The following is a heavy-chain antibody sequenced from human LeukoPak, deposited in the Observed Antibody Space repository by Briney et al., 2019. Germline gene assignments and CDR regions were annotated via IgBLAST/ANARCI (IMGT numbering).Heavy chain of an antibody. Sequence: SETLSLTCGVHGGSLNDYFWTWIRQPPGKGLEWIGEINHVGGTNYSPSLKSRVTISVDTSKNQFSLKLSSVTAADTAVYYCARYGGVAVYYFDYWGQGTLVTVSS. V-gene: IGHV4-34*01. J-gene: IGHJ4*02. CDR3: ARYGGVAVYYFDY. CDR1: GGSLNDYF. D-gene: IGHD6-19*01. CDR2: INHVGGT.